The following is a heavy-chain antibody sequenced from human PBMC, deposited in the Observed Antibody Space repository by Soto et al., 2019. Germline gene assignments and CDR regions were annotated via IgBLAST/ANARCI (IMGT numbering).Heavy chain of an antibody. Sequence: QVQLQQWGAGLLKPSETLSLTCAVYGVSFSGYYWSWIRQPPGKGLEWIGEINHSGSTNYNPSIQSRVTISVDTPRNQYSLKLSSVTAAGTAVYYCERESERRDAFDIWGQGTMVTVSS. V-gene: IGHV4-34*01. D-gene: IGHD1-1*01. CDR1: GVSFSGYY. CDR3: ERESERRDAFDI. J-gene: IGHJ3*02. CDR2: INHSGST.